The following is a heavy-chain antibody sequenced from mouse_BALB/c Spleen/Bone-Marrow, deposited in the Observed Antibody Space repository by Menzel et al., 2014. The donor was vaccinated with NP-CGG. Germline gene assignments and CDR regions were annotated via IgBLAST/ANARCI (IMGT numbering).Heavy chain of an antibody. CDR2: INPDSRTI. D-gene: IGHD1-1*01. CDR3: ARQGYYGRSDY. Sequence: VQRVESGGGLVQPGGSLKLSCAASGFDFSRYWMSWVRQAPGKGLEWIGEINPDSRTINYSPSLKDKFIISRDNAKNTLYLQMSKVRSEDTALYYCARQGYYGRSDYWGQGTTLTVSS. J-gene: IGHJ2*01. V-gene: IGHV4-1*02. CDR1: GFDFSRYW.